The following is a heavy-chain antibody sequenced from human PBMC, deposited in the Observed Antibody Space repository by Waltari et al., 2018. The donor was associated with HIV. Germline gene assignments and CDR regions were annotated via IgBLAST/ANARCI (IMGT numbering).Heavy chain of an antibody. CDR2: FDPEDRET. Sequence: QVHLVQSGAEVKTPGASVKVSCKVSGYILPELSIHWVRQAPGEGLEWMGGFDPEDRETSYAQKFQGRVTMTEDTSTDTTYMELSSLRSEDTAVYYCATTRQWLVHSGLDVWGQGTTVTVSS. J-gene: IGHJ6*02. CDR3: ATTRQWLVHSGLDV. D-gene: IGHD6-19*01. V-gene: IGHV1-24*01. CDR1: GYILPELS.